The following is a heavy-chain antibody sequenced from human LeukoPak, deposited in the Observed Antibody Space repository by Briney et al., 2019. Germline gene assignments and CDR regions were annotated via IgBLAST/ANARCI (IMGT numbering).Heavy chain of an antibody. V-gene: IGHV3-7*01. CDR3: ARDWPDCRSTSCFGYYYYMDV. CDR1: GFTFSSYW. D-gene: IGHD2-2*01. J-gene: IGHJ6*03. Sequence: GGSLRLSCAASGFTFSSYWMSWVRQAPGKGLEWVANIKKDGSEKYYVDSVKGRFTISRDNAKNSLYLQMNSLRAEDTAVYYCARDWPDCRSTSCFGYYYYMDVWGKGTTVTVSS. CDR2: IKKDGSEK.